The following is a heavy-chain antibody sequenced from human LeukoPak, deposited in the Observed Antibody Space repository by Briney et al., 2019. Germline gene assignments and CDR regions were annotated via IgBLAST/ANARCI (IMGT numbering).Heavy chain of an antibody. V-gene: IGHV4-34*01. Sequence: PSETLSLTCAVYGGSFSGYYWSWIRQPPGKGLEWIGEINHSGSTNYNPSPTSRVAISVDTSKNQFSLKLSSVTAADTALYYCARDISWSFDYWGQGTLVTVSS. J-gene: IGHJ4*02. D-gene: IGHD1-14*01. CDR1: GGSFSGYY. CDR2: INHSGST. CDR3: ARDISWSFDY.